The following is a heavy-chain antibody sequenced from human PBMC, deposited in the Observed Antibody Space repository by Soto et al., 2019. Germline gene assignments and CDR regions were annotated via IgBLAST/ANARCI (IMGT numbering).Heavy chain of an antibody. D-gene: IGHD1-26*01. CDR1: GFTFSSYA. V-gene: IGHV3-23*01. J-gene: IGHJ4*02. CDR2: ISGSGGST. Sequence: GGSLRLSCAASGFTFSSYAMSWVRQAPGKGLEWVSAISGSGGSTYYADSVKGRFTISRDNSKNTLYLQMNSLRAEDTAVYYCAKDRAVGATPTTVYFDYWGQGTLVTVSS. CDR3: AKDRAVGATPTTVYFDY.